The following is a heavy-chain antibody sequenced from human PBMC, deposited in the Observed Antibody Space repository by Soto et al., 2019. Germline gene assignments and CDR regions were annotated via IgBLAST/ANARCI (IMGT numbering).Heavy chain of an antibody. D-gene: IGHD2-15*01. Sequence: QVLLVQSGAVVKKPGASVKVSCKASGYPFSSFGVSLVLQAPGQGLEWMGWISSYSVNTNDAQRFLGRFNMTTDSSTGSAYLELRSLRSDDTAVYFCARAVMVVARTPYYMDVWGRGTTVTVSS. CDR1: GYPFSSFG. CDR2: ISSYSVNT. V-gene: IGHV1-18*01. J-gene: IGHJ6*03. CDR3: ARAVMVVARTPYYMDV.